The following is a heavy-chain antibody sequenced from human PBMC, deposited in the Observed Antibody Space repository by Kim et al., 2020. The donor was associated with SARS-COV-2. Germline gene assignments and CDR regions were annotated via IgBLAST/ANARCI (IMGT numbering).Heavy chain of an antibody. CDR3: ARDKRITIPFDI. CDR1: GFTFSSYA. D-gene: IGHD3-10*01. Sequence: GGSLRLSCAASGFTFSSYAMHWVRQAPGKGLEWVAVISYDGSNKYYADSVKGRFTISRDNSKNTLYLQMNSLRAEDTAVYYCARDKRITIPFDIWGQGTMVTVSS. J-gene: IGHJ3*02. V-gene: IGHV3-30*04. CDR2: ISYDGSNK.